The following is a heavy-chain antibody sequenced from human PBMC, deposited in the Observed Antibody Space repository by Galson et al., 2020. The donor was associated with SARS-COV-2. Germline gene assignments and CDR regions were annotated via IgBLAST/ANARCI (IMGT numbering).Heavy chain of an antibody. CDR2: IGSDGGRI. CDR1: GFTLSNYA. D-gene: IGHD2-2*01. V-gene: IGHV3-64*01. CDR3: AREYCTSSSCSSPFYYYAMDV. Sequence: TGGSLRLSCAASGFTLSNYAMHWVRQAPGKGLEYVSGIGSDGGRIYYANSVKGRFTVSRDNSRNTLYLQMDSLRVEDMAVYYCAREYCTSSSCSSPFYYYAMDVWGQGTTVTV. J-gene: IGHJ6*02.